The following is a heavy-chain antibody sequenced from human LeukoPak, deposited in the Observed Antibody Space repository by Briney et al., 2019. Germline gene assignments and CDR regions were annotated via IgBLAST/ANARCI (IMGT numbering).Heavy chain of an antibody. Sequence: ASVKVSCKASGYTFTAYYIHWVRQAPGQGLEWMGWINPNSGGTDYAQNFQGRVTMTRDSSISTAYMELSRLRSDDTAVYYCARGDYSSLFGYWGQGTLVTVSS. CDR2: INPNSGGT. J-gene: IGHJ4*02. V-gene: IGHV1-2*02. D-gene: IGHD4-11*01. CDR3: ARGDYSSLFGY. CDR1: GYTFTAYY.